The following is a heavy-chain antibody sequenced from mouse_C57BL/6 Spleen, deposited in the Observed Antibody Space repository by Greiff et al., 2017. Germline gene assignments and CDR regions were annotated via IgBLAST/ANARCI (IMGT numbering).Heavy chain of an antibody. Sequence: QVQLQQSGPELVKPGASVKLSCKASGYTFTSYWMHWVKQRPGRGLAWIGRIDPNRGGTKYNEKFKSKATLTVDKPSSTAYMQLSSLTSEDSAVYDCARFANSNYPCAYWGQGTLVTVSA. CDR1: GYTFTSYW. V-gene: IGHV1-72*01. CDR3: ARFANSNYPCAY. D-gene: IGHD2-5*01. J-gene: IGHJ3*01. CDR2: IDPNRGGT.